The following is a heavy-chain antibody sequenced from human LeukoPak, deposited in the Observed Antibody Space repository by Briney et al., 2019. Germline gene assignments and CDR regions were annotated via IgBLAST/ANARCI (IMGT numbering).Heavy chain of an antibody. CDR1: GGTFSSYA. CDR3: ARGGNSGSYYWNY. J-gene: IGHJ4*02. V-gene: IGHV1-69*13. D-gene: IGHD1-26*01. CDR2: IIPIFGTA. Sequence: ASVKVSCKASGGTFSSYAISWVRQAPGQGLEWMGGIIPIFGTANYAQKFQGRVTITADESTSTAYMELSSLRSEDTAVYYCARGGNSGSYYWNYWGQGTLVTVSS.